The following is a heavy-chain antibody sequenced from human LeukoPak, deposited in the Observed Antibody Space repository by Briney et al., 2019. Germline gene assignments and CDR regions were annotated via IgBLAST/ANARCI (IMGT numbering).Heavy chain of an antibody. D-gene: IGHD6-13*01. J-gene: IGHJ4*02. Sequence: SETLSLTCTVSGGSISTYYWSWIRQPPGKGLEWIGYIYYSGSTNYNPSLKSRVTISVDTSKNQFSLRLSSVTAADTAVYYCARLTYSSTLSFDYWGQGTLVTVSS. CDR1: GGSISTYY. V-gene: IGHV4-59*01. CDR2: IYYSGST. CDR3: ARLTYSSTLSFDY.